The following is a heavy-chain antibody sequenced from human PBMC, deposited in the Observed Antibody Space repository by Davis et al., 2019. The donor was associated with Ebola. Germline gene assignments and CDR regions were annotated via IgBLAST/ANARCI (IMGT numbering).Heavy chain of an antibody. CDR3: AKDEHCLTITCQPGF. J-gene: IGHJ4*02. CDR2: ISGSGGST. D-gene: IGHD3-10*01. Sequence: GGSLRLSCAASGFTFSSYAMSWVRQAPGKGLEWVSAISGSGGSTYYADSVQGRFTISRDNSKNTLYLQMNSLIAEDTAVYYCAKDEHCLTITCQPGFWGQGTLVTVSS. CDR1: GFTFSSYA. V-gene: IGHV3-23*01.